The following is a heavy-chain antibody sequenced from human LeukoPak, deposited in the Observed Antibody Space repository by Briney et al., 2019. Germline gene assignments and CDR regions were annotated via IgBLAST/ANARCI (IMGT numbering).Heavy chain of an antibody. CDR3: ARALYYYDSSGYYRYYYYYGMDV. V-gene: IGHV4-34*01. Sequence: SETLSLTCAVYGGSFSGYYWSWIRQPPGKGREWIGEINHSGSTNYNPSLKSRVTISVDTSKNQFSLKLSSVTAADTAVYYCARALYYYDSSGYYRYYYYYGMDVWGQGTTVTVSS. CDR1: GGSFSGYY. D-gene: IGHD3-22*01. J-gene: IGHJ6*02. CDR2: INHSGST.